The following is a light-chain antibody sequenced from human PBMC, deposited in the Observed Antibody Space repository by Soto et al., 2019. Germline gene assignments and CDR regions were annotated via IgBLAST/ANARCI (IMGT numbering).Light chain of an antibody. V-gene: IGKV1-5*03. J-gene: IGKJ1*01. Sequence: DIQMTQSPSTLSASVGDRVTITCRASESITIWLAWYQQKPRKAPKLLTQKATNLESGVPSRLVGSASGTEYKHTISRLQPDDFGTYCSHQYKDQSPTFGQGTKVEI. CDR1: ESITIW. CDR3: HQYKDQSPT. CDR2: KAT.